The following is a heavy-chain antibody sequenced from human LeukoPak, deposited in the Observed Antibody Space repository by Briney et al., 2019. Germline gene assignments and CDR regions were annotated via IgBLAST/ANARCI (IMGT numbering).Heavy chain of an antibody. CDR2: INPNSGDT. CDR3: ARDGSWSSISYSDY. Sequence: ASVKVSCKASGYTFTGYYIHWVRRAPGQGLEWMGWINPNSGDTKYEQRFQGRVTMTRDTSISTAYMELTRLRSDDAAVYFCARDGSWSSISYSDYWGQGTLVTVSS. J-gene: IGHJ4*02. D-gene: IGHD2-2*01. V-gene: IGHV1-2*02. CDR1: GYTFTGYY.